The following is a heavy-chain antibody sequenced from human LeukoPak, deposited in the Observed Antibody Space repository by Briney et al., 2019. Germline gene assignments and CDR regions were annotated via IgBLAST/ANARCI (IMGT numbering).Heavy chain of an antibody. CDR3: ARGGSRSYTSSTLDY. J-gene: IGHJ4*02. Sequence: SETLSLTCSVSGGSINVYYWNWIRQSPGKGLEWIGSSSYSGSTNHNPSLNSRVTISIDTSKNRFSLKVNSVTAADTAMYYCARGGSRSYTSSTLDYWGQGTLVTVSS. CDR1: GGSINVYY. CDR2: SSYSGST. D-gene: IGHD6-6*01. V-gene: IGHV4-59*01.